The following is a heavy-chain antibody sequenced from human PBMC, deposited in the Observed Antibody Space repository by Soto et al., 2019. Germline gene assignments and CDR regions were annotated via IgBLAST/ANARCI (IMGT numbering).Heavy chain of an antibody. J-gene: IGHJ4*02. CDR2: IKQDGSEK. V-gene: IGHV3-7*03. CDR1: AFTFSTYW. D-gene: IGHD3-22*01. Sequence: GGSLRLSCAASAFTFSTYWMSWVRQAPGKGLEWVANIKQDGSEKYYVDSVKGRFTISRDNAKNSLYLQMNSLRAEDTAVYYCARGSTSYYDSSGYYIYYFDYWGQGTLVTVSS. CDR3: ARGSTSYYDSSGYYIYYFDY.